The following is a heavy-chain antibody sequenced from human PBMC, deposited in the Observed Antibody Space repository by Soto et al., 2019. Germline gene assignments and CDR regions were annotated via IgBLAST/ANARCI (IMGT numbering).Heavy chain of an antibody. CDR1: GFTFSSYA. CDR2: ISGSGGST. Sequence: VGSLRLSCAASGFTFSSYAMSWVRQAPGKGLEWVSAISGSGGSTYYADSVKGRFTISRDNSKNTLYLQMNSLRAEDTAVYYCAKGDYYDSSGLDFDYWGQGTLVTVSS. V-gene: IGHV3-23*01. D-gene: IGHD3-22*01. CDR3: AKGDYYDSSGLDFDY. J-gene: IGHJ4*02.